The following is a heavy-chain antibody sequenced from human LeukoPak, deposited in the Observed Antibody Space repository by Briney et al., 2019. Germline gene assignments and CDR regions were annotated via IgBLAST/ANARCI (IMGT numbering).Heavy chain of an antibody. D-gene: IGHD3-10*02. V-gene: IGHV3-21*01. CDR1: GFTFSNYK. CDR2: ISDTSSYI. CDR3: ARAVTDYVYSSVY. Sequence: GGSLRLSCAASGFTFSNYKMNWVRQAPGKGLEWVSSISDTSSYIYYADSVKGRFTISRDNTKNSLYLQMNSLRAEDTAVYYCARAVTDYVYSSVYWGRGILVPVSS. J-gene: IGHJ4*02.